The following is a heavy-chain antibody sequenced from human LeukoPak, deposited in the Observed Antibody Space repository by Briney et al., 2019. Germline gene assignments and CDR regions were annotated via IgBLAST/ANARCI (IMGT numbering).Heavy chain of an antibody. Sequence: SETLSLTCTVSGGSISSYYWSWIRQPPGKGLEWIGYIYYSGSTNYNPSLKSRVTISVDTSKNQFSLKLSSVTAADTAVYYCAREFYDNSGYYSRDAFDIWGQGTMVTGSS. D-gene: IGHD3-22*01. V-gene: IGHV4-59*01. J-gene: IGHJ3*02. CDR1: GGSISSYY. CDR3: AREFYDNSGYYSRDAFDI. CDR2: IYYSGST.